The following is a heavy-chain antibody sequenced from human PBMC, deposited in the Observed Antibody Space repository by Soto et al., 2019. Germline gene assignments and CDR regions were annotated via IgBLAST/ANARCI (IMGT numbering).Heavy chain of an antibody. CDR1: GITFIYAW. J-gene: IGHJ4*02. D-gene: IGHD3-9*01. CDR2: INSQDGGGTI. CDR3: THVFSVAHPYSDF. V-gene: IGHV3-15*07. Sequence: EVQLVESGGGLVKPGGSLRLSCAASGITFIYAWMDWVRQAPGKRLEWVGRINSQDGGGTIDYAAPVKGRFTISRDDSKNTVSLQMDSLKTEYRAVYYCTHVFSVAHPYSDFWGQGPLVTVSS.